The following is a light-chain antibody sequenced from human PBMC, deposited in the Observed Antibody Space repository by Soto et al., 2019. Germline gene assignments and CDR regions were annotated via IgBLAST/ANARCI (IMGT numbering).Light chain of an antibody. CDR1: SSNIGSNS. CDR2: RSN. V-gene: IGLV1-47*01. CDR3: AAWDKSLSGVL. Sequence: QSVLTQPPSASGTPGQRVTISCSGSSSNIGSNSVYWYQQLPGTAPKLLMYRSNQRPSGVPDRFSGSKSGTSASLAISGLQSEDEADYYCAAWDKSLSGVLFGGGTKLTVL. J-gene: IGLJ2*01.